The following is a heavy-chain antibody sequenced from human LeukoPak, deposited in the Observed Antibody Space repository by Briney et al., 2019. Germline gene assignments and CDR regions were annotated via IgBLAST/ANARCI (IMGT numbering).Heavy chain of an antibody. V-gene: IGHV4-39*01. Sequence: SETLSLTCVVSGGSISSSNYYWGWIRQPPGKGLEWIGSIYYSGSTYYNPSLKSRVTISVDTSKDQFSLKLSSVTAADTAVYYCARTSVDSSGYNFDYWGQGTLVTVSS. CDR3: ARTSVDSSGYNFDY. J-gene: IGHJ4*02. CDR2: IYYSGST. D-gene: IGHD3-22*01. CDR1: GGSISSSNYY.